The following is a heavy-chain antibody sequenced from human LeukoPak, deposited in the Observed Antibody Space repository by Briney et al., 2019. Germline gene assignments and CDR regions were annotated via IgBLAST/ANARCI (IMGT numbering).Heavy chain of an antibody. CDR1: GGSFSGYY. CDR3: TRSGLTGMRTYPRTSSYYYGMDV. Sequence: SETLSLTCAVHGGSFSGYYWSWIRQSPGKGLEWIGEITYNGITNYNPSLKVTISVDTSKNLLSLQMNSVTAADTAVYFCTRSGLTGMRTYPRTSSYYYGMDVWGQGTAVTVSS. V-gene: IGHV4-34*01. CDR2: ITYNGIT. J-gene: IGHJ6*02. D-gene: IGHD2-21*01.